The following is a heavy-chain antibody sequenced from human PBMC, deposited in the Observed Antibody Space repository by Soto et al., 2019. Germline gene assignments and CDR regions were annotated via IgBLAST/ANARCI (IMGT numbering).Heavy chain of an antibody. CDR2: IYYSGSA. D-gene: IGHD6-6*01. CDR1: GGSFTSGGYY. J-gene: IGHJ5*02. Sequence: PSETLSLTCTVSGGSFTSGGYYWTWIRQHPGKGLEWIGYIYYSGSAYFNPSLESRVSISVDTSKNQFSLNLSSVTAADTAVYYCARGQLTITSRATVWFDPWGQGTLVAVSS. CDR3: ARGQLTITSRATVWFDP. V-gene: IGHV4-31*03.